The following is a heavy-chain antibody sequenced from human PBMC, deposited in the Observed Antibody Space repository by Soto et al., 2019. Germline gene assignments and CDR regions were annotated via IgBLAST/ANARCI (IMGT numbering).Heavy chain of an antibody. CDR2: IIPIFGTA. CDR3: ASCSSTSCYSPLGGMDV. CDR1: GGTFSSYA. Sequence: ASVKVSCKASGGTFSSYAISWVRQAPGQGLEWMGGIIPIFGTANYAQKFQGRVTITADESTSTAYMELSSLRSEDTAVYYCASCSSTSCYSPLGGMDVWGQGTTVTVSS. D-gene: IGHD2-2*01. J-gene: IGHJ6*02. V-gene: IGHV1-69*13.